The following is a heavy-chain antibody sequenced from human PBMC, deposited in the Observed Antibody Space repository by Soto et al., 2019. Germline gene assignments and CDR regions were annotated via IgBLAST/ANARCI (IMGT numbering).Heavy chain of an antibody. CDR2: IYTSGST. CDR1: GGSISSYY. CDR3: ASNRARDDSFDI. J-gene: IGHJ3*02. V-gene: IGHV4-4*07. Sequence: SETLSLTCTVSGGSISSYYWSWIRQTAGKGLEWIGRIYTSGSTYYNPSLKSRVTISVDPSKNQFSLKLSSVTAADTAVYYCASNRARDDSFDIWGQGTMVTVSS.